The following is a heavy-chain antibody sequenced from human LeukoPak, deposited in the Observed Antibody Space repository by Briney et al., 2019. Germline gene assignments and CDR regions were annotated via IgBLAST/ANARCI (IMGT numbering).Heavy chain of an antibody. CDR3: ARDPASWTYYDSSGYYDY. CDR2: IWYDGSNK. V-gene: IGHV3-33*08. D-gene: IGHD3-22*01. CDR1: GFTFSTYG. J-gene: IGHJ4*02. Sequence: GGSLRLSCAASGFTFSTYGMHWVRQAPGKGLEWVAIIWYDGSNKYYADSVKGRFTISRDNSKNTLYLQMNSLRAEDTAVYYCARDPASWTYYDSSGYYDYWGQGILVTVSS.